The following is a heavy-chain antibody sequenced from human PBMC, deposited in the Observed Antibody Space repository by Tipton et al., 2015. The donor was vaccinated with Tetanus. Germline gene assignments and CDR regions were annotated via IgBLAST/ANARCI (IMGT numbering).Heavy chain of an antibody. J-gene: IGHJ6*02. V-gene: IGHV4-59*12. CDR3: ARGQAAGFTVGYYYYYYGMDV. CDR2: IYYSGST. Sequence: LRLSCTVSGGSINPYYWSWIRQPPGKGLEWIGYIYYSGSTNYNPSLKSRVTMSVDTSKNQFSLKLSSVTAADTAVYYCARGQAAGFTVGYYYYYYGMDVWGQGTTVTVSS. CDR1: GGSINPYY. D-gene: IGHD6-13*01.